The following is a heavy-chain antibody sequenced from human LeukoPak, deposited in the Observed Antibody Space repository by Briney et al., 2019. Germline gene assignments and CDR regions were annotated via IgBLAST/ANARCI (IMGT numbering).Heavy chain of an antibody. CDR3: AARSGSSPYYIDH. Sequence: GGSLRLSCAVSGFMFSSYWMHWVRQAPGKGLVWVSRINYDGSSTSHADSVKGRFTISRDNSKNTLYLQMNSLRAEDTAVYLCAARSGSSPYYIDHWGQGTLVTVSS. D-gene: IGHD1-26*01. V-gene: IGHV3-74*01. J-gene: IGHJ4*02. CDR1: GFMFSSYW. CDR2: INYDGSST.